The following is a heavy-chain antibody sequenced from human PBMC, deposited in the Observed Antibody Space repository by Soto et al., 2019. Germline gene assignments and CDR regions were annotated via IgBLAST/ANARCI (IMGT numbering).Heavy chain of an antibody. CDR2: ISSSSSTI. Sequence: AGGSLRLSCAASGFTFSSYSMNWVRQAPGKGLEWVSYISSSSSTIYYADSVKGRFTISRDNAKNSLYLQMNSLRAEDTAVYYCARAADRLRFLEWSEPYGPDDYWGQGTLVTVSS. V-gene: IGHV3-48*01. D-gene: IGHD3-3*01. CDR3: ARAADRLRFLEWSEPYGPDDY. CDR1: GFTFSSYS. J-gene: IGHJ4*02.